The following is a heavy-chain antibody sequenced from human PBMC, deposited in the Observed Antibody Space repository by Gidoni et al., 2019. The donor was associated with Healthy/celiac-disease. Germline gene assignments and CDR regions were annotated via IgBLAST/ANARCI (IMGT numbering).Heavy chain of an antibody. V-gene: IGHV3-15*01. CDR2: IKSKTDGGTT. Sequence: EVQLVESGGGLVKPGGSLRLPCAPSGFTFRNDWMSWVRQAPGKGLEWVGRIKSKTDGGTTDYAAPVKGRFTISRDDSKNTLYLQMNSLKTEDTAVYYCTTDGWFGEPLDYWGQGTLVTVSS. CDR1: GFTFRNDW. CDR3: TTDGWFGEPLDY. J-gene: IGHJ4*02. D-gene: IGHD3-10*01.